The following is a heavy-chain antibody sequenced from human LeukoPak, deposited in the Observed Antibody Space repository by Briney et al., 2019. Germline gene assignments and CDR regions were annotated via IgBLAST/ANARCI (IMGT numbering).Heavy chain of an antibody. CDR1: GYTFTSYG. D-gene: IGHD6-13*01. J-gene: IGHJ4*02. CDR3: ARDLKRYSSSWYFYFDY. V-gene: IGHV1-18*01. Sequence: ASVKVSCKASGYTFTSYGISWVRQAPGQGLEWMGWISAYNGNTNYAQKFQGRVTITADKSTSTAYMELSSLRSEDTAVYYCARDLKRYSSSWYFYFDYWGQGTLVTVSS. CDR2: ISAYNGNT.